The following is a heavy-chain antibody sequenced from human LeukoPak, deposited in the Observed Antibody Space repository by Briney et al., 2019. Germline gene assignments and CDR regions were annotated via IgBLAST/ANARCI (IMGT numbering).Heavy chain of an antibody. CDR1: GDSFNSRNYY. CDR2: LYFTGST. J-gene: IGHJ4*01. CDR3: ARSLQDIWSGFEAPRRPFDQ. V-gene: IGHV4-39*01. D-gene: IGHD3-3*01. Sequence: TSETLSLTCTVSGDSFNSRNYYWGWIRQPPGKGLEWIGSLYFTGSTYYNPSLKSRVTISLETPKNQFSLKMISVTGADTAVYYCARSLQDIWSGFEAPRRPFDQWGRGTLVTVIS.